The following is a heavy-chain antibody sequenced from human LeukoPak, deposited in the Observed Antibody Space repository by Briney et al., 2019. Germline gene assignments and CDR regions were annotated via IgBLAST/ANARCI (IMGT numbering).Heavy chain of an antibody. D-gene: IGHD3-22*01. J-gene: IGHJ4*02. CDR2: ISGSGGSA. V-gene: IGHV3-23*01. Sequence: GGSLRFSCAASGFTFSSYAMSWVRQAPGKGLEWVSAISGSGGSAYYADSVKGRFTISRDNSKNTLYLQMNSLRAEDTAVYYCAKDGRYYYDSSGYPHYFDYWGQGTLVTVSS. CDR3: AKDGRYYYDSSGYPHYFDY. CDR1: GFTFSSYA.